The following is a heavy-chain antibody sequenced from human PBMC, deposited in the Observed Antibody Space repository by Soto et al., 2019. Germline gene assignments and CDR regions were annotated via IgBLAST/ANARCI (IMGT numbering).Heavy chain of an antibody. Sequence: QVQLQESGPGLMTPSETLSLTCTVSGGSIPPYYWSWIRQPPGKGLEWIGYIYYTGSTNYNSSLKSRVTMSLDTSKTQFSLKLNSVTAAATALYYCARRSPMSSSFPLDFWGQGILVAVSS. CDR3: ARRSPMSSSFPLDF. CDR1: GGSIPPYY. D-gene: IGHD6-6*01. J-gene: IGHJ4*02. V-gene: IGHV4-59*01. CDR2: IYYTGST.